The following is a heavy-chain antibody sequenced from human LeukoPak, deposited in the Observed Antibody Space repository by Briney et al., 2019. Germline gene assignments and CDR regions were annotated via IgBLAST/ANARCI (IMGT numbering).Heavy chain of an antibody. J-gene: IGHJ4*02. CDR3: TRDTPGIAASVSGG. Sequence: GGSLRLSCTASGFSVSHNYMNWVRQAPGKGLEWVALIYSGGDTHYADSVKGRFTISRDNSKNTLYLQMSSLRVEDTAVYYCTRDTPGIAASVSGGWGQGTLVTVSS. CDR1: GFSVSHNY. D-gene: IGHD6-13*01. V-gene: IGHV3-53*01. CDR2: IYSGGDT.